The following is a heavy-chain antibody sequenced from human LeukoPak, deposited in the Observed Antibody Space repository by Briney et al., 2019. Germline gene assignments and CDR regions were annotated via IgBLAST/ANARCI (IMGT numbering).Heavy chain of an antibody. V-gene: IGHV1-2*06. CDR3: ARGPEKKDYYYYYYMGV. D-gene: IGHD1-14*01. CDR1: GYTFIDYY. Sequence: ASVKVSCKSSGYTFIDYYMHWVRQAPGQGLEWMGRINPYSGDPDYAQGFQGRVTMTRDTSISTAYMELSRLRSDDTAVYYCARGPEKKDYYYYYYMGVWGKGTTVTVSS. J-gene: IGHJ6*03. CDR2: INPYSGDP.